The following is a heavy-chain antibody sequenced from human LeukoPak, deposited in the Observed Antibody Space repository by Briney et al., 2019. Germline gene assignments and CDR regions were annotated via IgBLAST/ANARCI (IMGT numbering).Heavy chain of an antibody. J-gene: IGHJ4*02. CDR2: ISTSDTTT. CDR1: GFTFSDYY. D-gene: IGHD3-16*02. Sequence: PGGSLRLSCAASGFTFSDYYMNWIRQAPGEGLEWVSSISTSDTTTYYADSVKGRFTISRDNAKNSLYLQMNSLRAEDTAVYYCARGTAGYHSSYFDYWGQGTLVTVSS. V-gene: IGHV3-11*04. CDR3: ARGTAGYHSSYFDY.